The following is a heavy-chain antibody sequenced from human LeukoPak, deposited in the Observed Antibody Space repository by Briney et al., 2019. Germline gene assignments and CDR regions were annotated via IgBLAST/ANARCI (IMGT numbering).Heavy chain of an antibody. V-gene: IGHV4-4*02. J-gene: IGHJ4*02. CDR2: IYHSGST. D-gene: IGHD3-22*01. CDR1: GGSISSSNW. Sequence: NTSGTLSLTCAVSGGSISSSNWCSWVRQPPGKGLEWIGEIYHSGSTNYNPSLKSRVTISVDKSKNQFSLKLSSATAADTAVYYCARDNNDSSGYLDYWGQGTLVTVSS. CDR3: ARDNNDSSGYLDY.